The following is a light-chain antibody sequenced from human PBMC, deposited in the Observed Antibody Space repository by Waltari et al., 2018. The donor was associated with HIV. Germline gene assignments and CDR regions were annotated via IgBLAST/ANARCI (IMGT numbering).Light chain of an antibody. CDR1: TGAVSTSSY. J-gene: IGLJ3*02. Sequence: VVTQEPSLTVSPGGTVTLTCAYSTGAVSTSSYPTWFQQRPGQAPRPLIFSLKKRNSWIPERFAGSPLGDKAVLTLSPVQAEDEADYSGRVYYGGRRLSWVFGGGTKLTVL. CDR3: RVYYGGRRLSWV. V-gene: IGLV7-43*01. CDR2: SLK.